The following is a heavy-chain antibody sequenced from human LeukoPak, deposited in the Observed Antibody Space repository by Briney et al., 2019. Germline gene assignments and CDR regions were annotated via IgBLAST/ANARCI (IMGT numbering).Heavy chain of an antibody. CDR3: AKVGDYYYDSSGYYYPPTYYFDY. CDR1: GFTFSSYA. CDR2: ISGSGGNT. Sequence: GGSLRLSCAASGFTFSSYAMSWVRQAPGKGLEWVSAISGSGGNTYYADSVKGRFTISRDNSKNTLYLQMNSPRAEDTAVYYCAKVGDYYYDSSGYYYPPTYYFDYWGQGTLVTVSS. V-gene: IGHV3-23*01. D-gene: IGHD3-22*01. J-gene: IGHJ4*02.